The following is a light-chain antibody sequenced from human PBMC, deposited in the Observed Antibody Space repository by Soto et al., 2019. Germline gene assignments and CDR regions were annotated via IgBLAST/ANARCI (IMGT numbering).Light chain of an antibody. CDR2: EVN. J-gene: IGLJ2*01. Sequence: QSVLTQPASVSGSPGQAITISCTGTSSDIGSHNFVSWFQQHPGKTPKLIIYEVNKRPSGVSHRFSGSKSGNTASLTISGLQAEDEADYSCCSYAGSSTYYVLFGGGTKLTV. CDR1: SSDIGSHNF. V-gene: IGLV2-23*02. CDR3: CSYAGSSTYYVL.